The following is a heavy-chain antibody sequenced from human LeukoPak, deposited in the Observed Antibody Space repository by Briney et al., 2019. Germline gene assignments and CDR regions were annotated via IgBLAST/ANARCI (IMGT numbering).Heavy chain of an antibody. V-gene: IGHV4-59*01. Sequence: SETQSLTCTGTGGYISSYYWSWIRQPPGKGLEWIGYIYYSGSTNYNPSLKSRVTISVDTSKNQFSLKLSSVTAADTAVYYCARGGDYYFDYWGQGTLVTVSS. CDR1: GGYISSYY. J-gene: IGHJ4*02. D-gene: IGHD2-21*02. CDR2: IYYSGST. CDR3: ARGGDYYFDY.